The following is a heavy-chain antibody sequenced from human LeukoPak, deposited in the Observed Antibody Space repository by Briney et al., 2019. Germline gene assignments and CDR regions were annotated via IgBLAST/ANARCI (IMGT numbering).Heavy chain of an antibody. CDR1: GFSFSSYY. CDR3: TRDLAAVPGPRMDV. V-gene: IGHV3-7*03. J-gene: IGHJ6*02. D-gene: IGHD6-19*01. CDR2: INPDGSER. Sequence: GGSPRLSCAASGFSFSSYYMSWVRQAPGKGLEWVALINPDGSERYYVDSVKGRFTISRDNAKNSLYLQMDSLRDDDTAMYFCTRDLAAVPGPRMDVWGQGTTVTVSS.